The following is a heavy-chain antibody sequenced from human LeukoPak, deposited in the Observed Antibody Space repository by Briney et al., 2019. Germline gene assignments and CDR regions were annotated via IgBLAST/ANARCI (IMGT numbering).Heavy chain of an antibody. CDR1: GGTFTGYY. V-gene: IGHV1-2*02. J-gene: IGHJ1*01. CDR3: ARDRRIAVAGRSGYFQH. D-gene: IGHD6-19*01. Sequence: ASVKVSCKASGGTFTGYYMHWVRQAPGQGLEWMGWINPNSGVTNYAQKFQGRVTMTRDTSISTAYMELSRLRSDDTAVYYCARDRRIAVAGRSGYFQHWGQGTLVTVSS. CDR2: INPNSGVT.